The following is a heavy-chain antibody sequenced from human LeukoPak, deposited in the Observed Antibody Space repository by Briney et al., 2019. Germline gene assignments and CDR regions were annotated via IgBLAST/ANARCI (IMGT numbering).Heavy chain of an antibody. J-gene: IGHJ6*02. CDR3: AREEKNNYYYYGMDV. Sequence: PGGSLRLSCAASGFTFSSYAMHWVRQAPGKGLEWEAVISYDGSNKYYADSVKGRFTISRDNSKNTLYLQMNSLRAEDTAVYYCAREEKNNYYYYGMDVWGQGTTVTVSS. V-gene: IGHV3-30*04. CDR2: ISYDGSNK. CDR1: GFTFSSYA. D-gene: IGHD2/OR15-2a*01.